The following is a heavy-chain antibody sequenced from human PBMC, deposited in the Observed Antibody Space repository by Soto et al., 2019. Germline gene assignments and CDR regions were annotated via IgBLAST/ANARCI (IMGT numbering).Heavy chain of an antibody. V-gene: IGHV3-11*06. Sequence: GGSLRLSCAASGFTFSDYYMSWIRQAPGKGLEWVSYISSSSSYTNYADSVKGRFTISRDNAKISLYLQMNSLRAEDTAVYYCARDPGGPGDHYGAFDIWGQGTMVTVS. D-gene: IGHD4-17*01. CDR1: GFTFSDYY. J-gene: IGHJ3*02. CDR2: ISSSSSYT. CDR3: ARDPGGPGDHYGAFDI.